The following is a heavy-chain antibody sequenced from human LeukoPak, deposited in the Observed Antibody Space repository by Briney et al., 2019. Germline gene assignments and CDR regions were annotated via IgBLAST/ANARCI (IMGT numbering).Heavy chain of an antibody. D-gene: IGHD5-24*01. J-gene: IGHJ4*02. CDR2: ISSSGSTI. CDR1: GFTFSSYE. CDR3: ATSRWLQLAY. V-gene: IGHV3-48*03. Sequence: GGSLRLSCAASGFTFSSYEMNWVRQAPGKGLEWVSYISSSGSTIYYADSVKGRFTISRDNAKNSLYLQMNSLRAEDTAVYYCATSRWLQLAYWGQGTRVTVSS.